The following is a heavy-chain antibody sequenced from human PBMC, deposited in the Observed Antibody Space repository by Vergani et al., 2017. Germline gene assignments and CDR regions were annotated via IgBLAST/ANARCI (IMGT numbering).Heavy chain of an antibody. CDR3: ARQAGVFFPGWFDP. V-gene: IGHV4-59*01. Sequence: QVQLQESGPGLVKPSETLSLTCTVSGGSISSYYWSWIRQPPGKGLEWIGYIYYSGSTNYNPSLKSRVTISVDTSKNQFSLKLSSVTAADTAVYYWARQAGVFFPGWFDPWGQGTLVTVSS. J-gene: IGHJ5*02. D-gene: IGHD2/OR15-2a*01. CDR2: IYYSGST. CDR1: GGSISSYY.